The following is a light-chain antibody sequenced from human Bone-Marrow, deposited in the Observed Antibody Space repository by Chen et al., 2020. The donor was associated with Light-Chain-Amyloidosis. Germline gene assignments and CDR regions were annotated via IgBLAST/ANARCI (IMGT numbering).Light chain of an antibody. V-gene: IGKV4-1*01. CDR3: QQYYISPLT. CDR1: QSVLFTSNNKNY. CDR2: WAS. Sequence: IVLTQSPDSLTVSLGERATIKCESSQSVLFTSNNKNYFAWYQQRPGQPPKLLISWASTRESGVPERFSGSGSGTHFTLNISRLRAEDVAVYYCQQYYISPLTFGGGTKVEVK. J-gene: IGKJ4*01.